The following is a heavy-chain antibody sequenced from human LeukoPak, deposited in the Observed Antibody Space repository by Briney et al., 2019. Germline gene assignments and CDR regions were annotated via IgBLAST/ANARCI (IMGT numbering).Heavy chain of an antibody. D-gene: IGHD3-10*01. Sequence: GGSLRLSCAASGFTFSSSAMTWVRQAPGKGLEWVSGISGGGSGRSTYYADSVKGRFTISRDNSKSTLYLQMNSLKAEDTAVYYCARDPRDYFGSGRGWGQGTLVTVSS. CDR1: GFTFSSSA. J-gene: IGHJ4*02. V-gene: IGHV3-23*01. CDR2: ISGGGSGRST. CDR3: ARDPRDYFGSGRG.